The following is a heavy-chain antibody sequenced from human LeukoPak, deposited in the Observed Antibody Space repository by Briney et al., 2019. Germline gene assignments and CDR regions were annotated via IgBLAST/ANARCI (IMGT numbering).Heavy chain of an antibody. Sequence: PGGSLRLSCAASGFTFSSYEMNWVRQAPGKGLEWVSYISSRSDTIYYADSVEGRFTISRDNAKNSLYLQINSLRAEGTAVYYCARETVAITYRGSGRRTYFYYGMDVWGQGTTVTVSS. V-gene: IGHV3-48*03. J-gene: IGHJ6*02. D-gene: IGHD3-10*01. CDR1: GFTFSSYE. CDR3: ARETVAITYRGSGRRTYFYYGMDV. CDR2: ISSRSDTI.